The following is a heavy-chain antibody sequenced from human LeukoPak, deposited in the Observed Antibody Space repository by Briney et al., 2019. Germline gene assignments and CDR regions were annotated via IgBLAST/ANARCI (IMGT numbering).Heavy chain of an antibody. CDR1: GFTFNNYS. Sequence: GGSLRLSCAASGFTFNNYSMNWFRQAPGKGLEWVSCISSSGSYKYYADSVKGRFTISRDNAKNSLYLQMNSLKAEDTAVYYCARDVGFGGYSRGIFDYWGQGTLVTVSS. CDR2: ISSSGSYK. D-gene: IGHD3-10*01. CDR3: ARDVGFGGYSRGIFDY. J-gene: IGHJ4*02. V-gene: IGHV3-21*01.